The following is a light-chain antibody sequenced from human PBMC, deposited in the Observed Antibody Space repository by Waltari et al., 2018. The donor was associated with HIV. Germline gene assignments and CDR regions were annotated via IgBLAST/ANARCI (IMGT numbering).Light chain of an antibody. V-gene: IGKV2-28*01. CDR3: MQTLQTPWT. Sequence: DIVMTQSPLSLPVTPGEPASISCRSTQSLQRSNGYKYLDWFLQKPGQAPQLLIYLGPNRASGVPDRFSGSGSGTDFTLQISRVEAEDVGVYYCMQTLQTPWTFGQGTKVEIK. J-gene: IGKJ1*01. CDR2: LGP. CDR1: QSLQRSNGYKY.